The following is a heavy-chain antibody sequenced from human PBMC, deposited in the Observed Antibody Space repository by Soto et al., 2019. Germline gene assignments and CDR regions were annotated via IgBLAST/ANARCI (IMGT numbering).Heavy chain of an antibody. Sequence: PSETLSLTCTVSGGSISSGGYYWSWIRQHPGKGLEWIGYIYYSGSTNYNPSLKSRVTISVDTSKNQFSLKLSSVTAADTAVYYCARGLRAIQNGRAPFDYWGQGTLVTVSS. CDR2: IYYSGST. CDR1: GGSISSGGYY. D-gene: IGHD2-15*01. J-gene: IGHJ4*02. CDR3: ARGLRAIQNGRAPFDY. V-gene: IGHV4-31*03.